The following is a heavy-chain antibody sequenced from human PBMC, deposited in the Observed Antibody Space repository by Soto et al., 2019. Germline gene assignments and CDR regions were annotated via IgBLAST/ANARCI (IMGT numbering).Heavy chain of an antibody. CDR1: GLTFSNYA. D-gene: IGHD1-7*01. CDR2: MSGSSSTT. Sequence: GGSLRLSCATSGLTFSNYAMSWVRQAPGGGLEWVSSMSGSSSTTYYADSVKGRFTISRDRSKNTLYLQMSSLRAEDTALYYCAKNQERELPRVTDLWGKGPLVTVSS. CDR3: AKNQERELPRVTDL. V-gene: IGHV3-23*01. J-gene: IGHJ4*02.